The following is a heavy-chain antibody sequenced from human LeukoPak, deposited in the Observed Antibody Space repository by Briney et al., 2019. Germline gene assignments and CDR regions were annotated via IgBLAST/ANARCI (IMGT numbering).Heavy chain of an antibody. V-gene: IGHV3-23*01. CDR2: ISGSGDNT. D-gene: IGHD3-22*01. J-gene: IGHJ4*02. CDR1: GFTFSSYA. CDR3: AKGSYYDSSGSFYFDY. Sequence: GGSLRLSCAASGFTFSSYAMSWVRQAAGKGLEWVSGISGSGDNTYYADSVKGRCTISRDNSKNTLYVQVNSLGTEDTAAYYYAKGSYYDSSGSFYFDYWGQGTLVTVSS.